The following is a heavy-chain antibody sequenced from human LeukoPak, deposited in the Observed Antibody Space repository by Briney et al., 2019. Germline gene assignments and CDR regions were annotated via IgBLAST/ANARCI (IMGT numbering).Heavy chain of an antibody. CDR1: GFVVSIYT. CDR2: ISGSGNGGSI. CDR3: AREGPFYTRGMVYAKRWFDP. J-gene: IGHJ5*02. D-gene: IGHD2-8*01. Sequence: GGSLRVSCSASGFVVSIYTMYGVRQDPGKGPEYVSTISGSGNGGSIYYADSVKGRFTISRDDSKSIVYLQMNGLRSEDTAVYYCAREGPFYTRGMVYAKRWFDPWGQGTLVTVSS. V-gene: IGHV3-64*04.